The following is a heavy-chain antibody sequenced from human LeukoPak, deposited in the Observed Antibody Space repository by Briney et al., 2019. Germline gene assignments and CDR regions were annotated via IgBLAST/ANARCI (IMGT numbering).Heavy chain of an antibody. CDR3: ATGTMDYYDTSSYSPLDY. D-gene: IGHD3-22*01. J-gene: IGHJ4*02. CDR1: GYTFTGYW. V-gene: IGHV5-51*01. CDR2: FYPGDSDT. Sequence: GESLKISCKGTGYTFTGYWIHWVRHMPGKGLEWMGIFYPGDSDTKYSPSFQGQVTISADKSINTAYLHWSSLQASDTAMYYCATGTMDYYDTSSYSPLDYWGQGTLVTVSS.